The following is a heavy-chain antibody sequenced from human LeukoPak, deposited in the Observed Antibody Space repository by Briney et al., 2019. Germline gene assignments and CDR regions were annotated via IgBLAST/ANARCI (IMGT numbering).Heavy chain of an antibody. J-gene: IGHJ3*01. CDR3: ARGLYIGGGYAF. CDR2: IRTYNGET. D-gene: IGHD3-16*01. V-gene: IGHV1-18*01. Sequence: ASVKVSCKASGYTFNAYAITWVRQAPGQGLEWMGWIRTYNGETHYAEKLQGRVTMTTDTSTSTAYMELSSLRSEDTAVYYCARGLYIGGGYAFWGQGTMVTVSS. CDR1: GYTFNAYA.